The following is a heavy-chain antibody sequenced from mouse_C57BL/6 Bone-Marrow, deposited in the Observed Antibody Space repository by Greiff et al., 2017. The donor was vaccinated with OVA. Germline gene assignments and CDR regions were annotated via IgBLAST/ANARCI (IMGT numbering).Heavy chain of an antibody. J-gene: IGHJ2*01. V-gene: IGHV1-15*01. CDR2: IDPETGGT. CDR1: GYTFTDYE. Sequence: QVQLQQSGAELVRPGASVTLSCKASGYTFTDYEMHWVKQTPVHGLEWIGAIDPETGGTAYNQKFKGKAILTADKSSSTAYMELRSLTSEDSAVYYCTRWGLTGTRSYYFDYWGQGTTLTVSS. CDR3: TRWGLTGTRSYYFDY. D-gene: IGHD4-1*01.